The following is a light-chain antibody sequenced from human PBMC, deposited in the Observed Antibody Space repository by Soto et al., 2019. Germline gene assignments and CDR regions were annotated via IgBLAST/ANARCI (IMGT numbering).Light chain of an antibody. CDR3: ISHVGHSNV. CDR2: DVS. V-gene: IGLV2-8*01. CDR1: SSDVGGSDY. J-gene: IGLJ1*01. Sequence: QSALTQPPSASGSPGQSVTISCTGTSSDVGGSDYVSWYQHHPGKAPKLMIYDVSKLPSGVPDRFSGSKSGNMASLTVSGLQADDEADYYCISHVGHSNVFGTGTKLTVL.